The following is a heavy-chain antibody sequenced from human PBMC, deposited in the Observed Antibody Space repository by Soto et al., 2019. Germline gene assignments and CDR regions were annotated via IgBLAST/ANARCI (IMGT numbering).Heavy chain of an antibody. CDR1: GYTFTSYG. CDR3: ARGARYSGSYTFSGMDV. J-gene: IGHJ6*02. V-gene: IGHV1-18*04. Sequence: PGASVKVSCKASGYTFTSYGISWVRQAPGQGLEWMGWISAYNGNTNYAQKLQGRVTMTTDTSTSTAYMELRSLRSDDTAVYYCARGARYSGSYTFSGMDVWGQGTTVTVSS. D-gene: IGHD1-26*01. CDR2: ISAYNGNT.